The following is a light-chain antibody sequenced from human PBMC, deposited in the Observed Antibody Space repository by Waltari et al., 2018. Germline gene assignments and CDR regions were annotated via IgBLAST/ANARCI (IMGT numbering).Light chain of an antibody. V-gene: IGLV2-14*03. CDR2: DVS. J-gene: IGLJ2*01. CDR3: SSQSSKNVVL. Sequence: QSALTQPASVSGSPGQSITISCTGTSSDVGRSNSVSWYQDHPGQGPQVMIYDVSNPPSGVSARVSGYKAGNTACLTISGLQAEDEADYYCSSQSSKNVVLFGGGTKLTGL. CDR1: SSDVGRSNS.